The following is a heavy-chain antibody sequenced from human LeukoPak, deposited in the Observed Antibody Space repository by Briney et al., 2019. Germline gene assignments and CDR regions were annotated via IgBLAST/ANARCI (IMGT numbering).Heavy chain of an antibody. CDR2: ISSSSSTI. CDR1: GFTFSSYS. V-gene: IGHV3-48*04. CDR3: ARADTYYYDTSGYLAY. Sequence: GGSLRLSCAASGFTFSSYSMNWVRQAPGKGLEWVSYISSSSSTIYYADSVKGRFTISRDNAKNSLYLQMNSLRAEDTAVYYCARADTYYYDTSGYLAYWGQGTLVTVSS. J-gene: IGHJ4*02. D-gene: IGHD3-22*01.